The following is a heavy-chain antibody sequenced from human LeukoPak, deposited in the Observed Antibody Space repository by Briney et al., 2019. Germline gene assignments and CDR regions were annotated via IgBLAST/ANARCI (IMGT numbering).Heavy chain of an antibody. D-gene: IGHD6-13*01. CDR2: IGGDGI. J-gene: IGHJ4*01. Sequence: GGSLRLSCAASGFTLSNYAMSWVRQAPGKGLEWVSGIGGDGIFYAESVRGRFTISRDNSKNTLYLQVNSLRGDDTALYYCAKELAAAGNPAYDYWGQGILVTVSS. CDR3: AKELAAAGNPAYDY. V-gene: IGHV3-23*01. CDR1: GFTLSNYA.